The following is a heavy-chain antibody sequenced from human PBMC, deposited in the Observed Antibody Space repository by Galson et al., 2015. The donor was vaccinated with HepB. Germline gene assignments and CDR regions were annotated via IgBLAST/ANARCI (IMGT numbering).Heavy chain of an antibody. D-gene: IGHD6-13*01. CDR3: ARVIASSWYGGRTQYGGGTQYSFYYMDV. CDR1: GGPISDYY. J-gene: IGHJ6*03. V-gene: IGHV4-59*01. Sequence: SETLSLTCTVSGGPISDYYWTWIRQSPGKRLEWIGYIHYSGSTNYNPSVKSRVTISVDTSKNQFSLKLSSVTAADTALYYYARVIASSWYGGRTQYGGGTQYSFYYMDVWGKGTTVTVSS. CDR2: IHYSGST.